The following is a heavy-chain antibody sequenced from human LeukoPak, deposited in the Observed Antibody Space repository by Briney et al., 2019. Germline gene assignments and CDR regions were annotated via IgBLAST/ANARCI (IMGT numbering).Heavy chain of an antibody. Sequence: GGSLRLSCAASGFTFSSYWVHWVRQAPGKGLEWVAFIRYDESNYYYADSVKGRFTISKDDSKNTLYLQMNSLRVEDTAVYYCAKDSHVDSGSEGNWFDPWGQGTIVIVSS. CDR1: GFTFSSYW. D-gene: IGHD1-26*01. CDR2: IRYDESNY. CDR3: AKDSHVDSGSEGNWFDP. V-gene: IGHV3-30*02. J-gene: IGHJ5*02.